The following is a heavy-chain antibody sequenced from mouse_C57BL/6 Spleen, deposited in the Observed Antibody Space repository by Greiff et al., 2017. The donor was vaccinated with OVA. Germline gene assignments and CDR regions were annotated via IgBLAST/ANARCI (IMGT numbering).Heavy chain of an antibody. V-gene: IGHV1-39*01. CDR3: ASERDDGYYPTAMDY. CDR2: INPNYGTT. Sequence: EVQLQQSGPELVKPGASVKISCKASGYSFTDYNMNWVKQSNGKSLEWIGVINPNYGTTSYNQKFKGKATLTVDQSSSSAYMQLNSLTSEDSAVYYCASERDDGYYPTAMDYWGQGTSVTVSS. J-gene: IGHJ4*01. CDR1: GYSFTDYN. D-gene: IGHD2-3*01.